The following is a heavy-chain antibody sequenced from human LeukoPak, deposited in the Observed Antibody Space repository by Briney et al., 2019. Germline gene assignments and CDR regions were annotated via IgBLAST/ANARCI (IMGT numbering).Heavy chain of an antibody. Sequence: PGGSLRLSCVASGITFSRSAMTWVRQAPGKGLEWVSTINDSGSGTYNTDSVKGRFTISRANSRNTLFLQMNSLRAEDTAVYYCAKEGTRIAVAGSLDYWGQGTLVTVSS. V-gene: IGHV3-23*01. CDR2: INDSGSGT. CDR3: AKEGTRIAVAGSLDY. CDR1: GITFSRSA. D-gene: IGHD6-19*01. J-gene: IGHJ4*02.